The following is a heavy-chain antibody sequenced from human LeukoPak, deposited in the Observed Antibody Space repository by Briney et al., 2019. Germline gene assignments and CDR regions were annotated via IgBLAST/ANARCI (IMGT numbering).Heavy chain of an antibody. J-gene: IGHJ4*02. CDR3: AKEEAWGVNAFDY. Sequence: GGSLRLSCAASGFTFSNYAMSWVRQAPGKGLEWVAVIGNDGKTKYYADSVRGRFTISRDNSKNTLYLQMNSLTAEDTAVYYCAKEEAWGVNAFDYWGQGTLVTVSS. CDR2: IGNDGKTK. D-gene: IGHD3-10*01. V-gene: IGHV3-30*04. CDR1: GFTFSNYA.